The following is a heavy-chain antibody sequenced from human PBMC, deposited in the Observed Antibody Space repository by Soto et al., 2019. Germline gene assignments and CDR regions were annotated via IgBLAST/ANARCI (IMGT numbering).Heavy chain of an antibody. Sequence: SVKVSCKASGGTFSSNSINWVRQAPGQGLEWMGSIIPLFGTTDYAQNFQGRVTISADKFTNTAYMELSSLRSEDTAVYFCARAFLSSSRPSYDECGMDVWGQGTTVTVSS. CDR2: IIPLFGTT. J-gene: IGHJ6*02. CDR1: GGTFSSNS. V-gene: IGHV1-69*06. D-gene: IGHD3-22*01. CDR3: ARAFLSSSRPSYDECGMDV.